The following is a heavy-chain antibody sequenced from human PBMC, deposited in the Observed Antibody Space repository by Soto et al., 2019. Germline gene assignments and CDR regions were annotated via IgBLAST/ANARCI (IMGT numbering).Heavy chain of an antibody. CDR2: ISGSGGST. CDR1: GFTFSSYA. Sequence: PGGSLRLSCAASGFTFSSYAMSWVRQAPGKGLEWVSAISGSGGSTYYADSVKGRFTISRDNSKSTLYLQMNSLRAEDTAVYYCAKYDRGYDGADYWGQGTLVTVSS. J-gene: IGHJ4*02. CDR3: AKYDRGYDGADY. D-gene: IGHD5-12*01. V-gene: IGHV3-23*01.